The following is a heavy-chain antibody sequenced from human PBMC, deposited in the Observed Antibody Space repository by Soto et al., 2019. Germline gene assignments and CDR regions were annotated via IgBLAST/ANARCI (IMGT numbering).Heavy chain of an antibody. D-gene: IGHD3-10*01. CDR2: TIPVFNTA. Sequence: QVQREQSGAEVQKPGSSVKVSCKASGGTLSDHGVAWLRQAPGQGLEWMGGTIPVFNTAKYAQKFQGRVTVTADKFTNIAYMELSSLRSEDKAFYFCARGVYGSGNYYTGPSAFDIWGQGTMVIVSS. J-gene: IGHJ3*02. CDR3: ARGVYGSGNYYTGPSAFDI. V-gene: IGHV1-69*06. CDR1: GGTLSDHG.